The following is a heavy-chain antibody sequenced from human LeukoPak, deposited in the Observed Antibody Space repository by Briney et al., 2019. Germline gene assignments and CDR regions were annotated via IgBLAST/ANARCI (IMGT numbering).Heavy chain of an antibody. Sequence: GGSLRLSCAASGFRFGSHAVHWVRQAPGKGLEWLAQIWYDGSNKYYVDSVKGRFTTSRDNSKNTVYLQMNSLRAEDTSVYFCARDGQQLAPYAMDVWGQGTTVTVSS. V-gene: IGHV3-33*01. CDR1: GFRFGSHA. J-gene: IGHJ6*02. D-gene: IGHD6-13*01. CDR2: IWYDGSNK. CDR3: ARDGQQLAPYAMDV.